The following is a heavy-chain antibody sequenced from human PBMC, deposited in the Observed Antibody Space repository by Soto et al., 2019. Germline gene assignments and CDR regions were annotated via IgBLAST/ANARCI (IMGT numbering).Heavy chain of an antibody. D-gene: IGHD3-9*01. J-gene: IGHJ4*02. CDR1: GGSISSGDYY. CDR3: ASLNHHYDILTGYQSPFDY. V-gene: IGHV4-30-4*01. CDR2: IYYSGST. Sequence: LSLTCTVSGGSISSGDYYWSWIRQPPGKGLEWIGYIYYSGSTYYNPSLKSRVTISVDTSKNQFSLKLSSVTAADTAVYYCASLNHHYDILTGYQSPFDYWGQGTLVTVSS.